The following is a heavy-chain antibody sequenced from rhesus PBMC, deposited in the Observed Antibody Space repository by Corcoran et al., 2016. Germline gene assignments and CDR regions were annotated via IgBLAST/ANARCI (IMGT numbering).Heavy chain of an antibody. J-gene: IGHJ4*01. D-gene: IGHD2-21*01. Sequence: QLQLQESGPGLVKPSETLSLTCAVYGYSISSGYGWSWIRQPPGKGLEWIGYISYSGSTSYNPSLKSRVPISRDTSKNQFSLKLSSVTAADTAVYYCAREIPLGYCTGSGCSPEYYFDYWGQGVLVTVSS. CDR2: ISYSGST. V-gene: IGHV4-122*02. CDR1: GYSISSGYG. CDR3: AREIPLGYCTGSGCSPEYYFDY.